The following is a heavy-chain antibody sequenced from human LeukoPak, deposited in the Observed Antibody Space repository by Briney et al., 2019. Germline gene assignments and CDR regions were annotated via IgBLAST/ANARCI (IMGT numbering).Heavy chain of an antibody. CDR1: GFTFSSYE. V-gene: IGHV3-48*03. J-gene: IGHJ4*02. D-gene: IGHD5-18*01. CDR3: ARGEATAMVPDFDY. CDR2: ISSSSSTI. Sequence: PGGSLRLSCAASGFTFSSYEMNWVRQAPGKGLEWVSYISSSSSTIYYADSVKGRFTISRDNAKNSLYLQMNSLRAEDTAVYYCARGEATAMVPDFDYWGQGTLVTVSS.